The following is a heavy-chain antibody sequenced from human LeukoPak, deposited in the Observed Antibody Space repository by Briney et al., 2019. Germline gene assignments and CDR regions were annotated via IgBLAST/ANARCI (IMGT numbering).Heavy chain of an antibody. CDR1: GYTFTTYF. V-gene: IGHV1-3*01. CDR3: ARGIAAAGPHYYYYGMDV. CDR2: INAGNDNT. D-gene: IGHD6-13*01. J-gene: IGHJ6*02. Sequence: ASVKVSCKASGYTFTTYFMHWVRQAPGQRLEWMGWINAGNDNTKYSQNFQGRVSITRDTSASTAYMELSSLTSEDTAVYYCARGIAAAGPHYYYYGMDVWGQGTTVTVSS.